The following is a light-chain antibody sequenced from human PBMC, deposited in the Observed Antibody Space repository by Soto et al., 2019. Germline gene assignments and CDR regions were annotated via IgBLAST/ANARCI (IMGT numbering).Light chain of an antibody. CDR1: SSDVGGYNY. CDR3: SSYTTSNTRQIV. V-gene: IGLV2-14*03. CDR2: GVS. Sequence: QSALTQPASVSVSPGQSITISCTGTSSDVGGYNYVSWYQHHPGKAPKLMIFGVSNRPSGVSNRFSGSKSGNTASLTISGLQPEDEADYYCSSYTTSNTRQIVFGTGTKVTVL. J-gene: IGLJ1*01.